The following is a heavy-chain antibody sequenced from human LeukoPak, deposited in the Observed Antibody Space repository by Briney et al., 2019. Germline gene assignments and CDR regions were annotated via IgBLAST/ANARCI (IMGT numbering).Heavy chain of an antibody. D-gene: IGHD5-18*01. CDR1: GGSFSGYY. CDR3: ARGGYSYGYLYYFDY. CDR2: TYYSGST. Sequence: PSETLSLTCAVYGGSFSGYYWSWIRQPPGKGLEWIGYTYYSGSTNYNPSLKSRVTISVDTSKNQFSLKLSSVTAADTAVYYCARGGYSYGYLYYFDYWGQGTLVTVSS. J-gene: IGHJ4*02. V-gene: IGHV4-59*01.